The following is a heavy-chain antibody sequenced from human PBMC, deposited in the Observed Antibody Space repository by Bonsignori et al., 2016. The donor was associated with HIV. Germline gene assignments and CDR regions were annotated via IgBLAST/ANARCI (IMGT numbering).Heavy chain of an antibody. D-gene: IGHD5-18*01. CDR2: INPNSGGT. V-gene: IGHV1-2*02. J-gene: IGHJ4*02. Sequence: WVRQAPGQGLEWMGWINPNSGGTNYAQKFQGRVTMTRDTSISTAYMELSRLRSDDTAVYYCARDLKKVTLDYWGQGTLVTVSS. CDR3: ARDLKKVTLDY.